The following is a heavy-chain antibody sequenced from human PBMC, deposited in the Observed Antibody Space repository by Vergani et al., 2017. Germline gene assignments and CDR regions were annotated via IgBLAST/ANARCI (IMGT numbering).Heavy chain of an antibody. J-gene: IGHJ3*01. CDR3: AGVAPSNSEGTPNAFDV. Sequence: QVQLVQSGAELKKPGASVRVSCKGSSHTFQTYGISWVRQAPGKGLEWMAWIRPYTGHTIYAQKFQDRVTMTADTSTNTAYMELRSLRSDDTAVYFCAGVAPSNSEGTPNAFDVWGQGTMVTVSS. CDR1: SHTFQTYG. D-gene: IGHD1-1*01. V-gene: IGHV1-18*01. CDR2: IRPYTGHT.